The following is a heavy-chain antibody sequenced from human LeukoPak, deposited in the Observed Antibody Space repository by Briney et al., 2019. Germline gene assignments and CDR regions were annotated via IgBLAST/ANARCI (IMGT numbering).Heavy chain of an antibody. CDR3: ARDRHKLVDIVAGTLDY. D-gene: IGHD5-12*01. CDR1: GYTFTNYG. J-gene: IGHJ4*02. V-gene: IGHV1-18*01. Sequence: ASVKVSCKASGYTFTNYGISWVRQAPGQGLECMGWISAYNGNTNYAQRFQGRVTMTTDTSTSTAYMELRSLRSDDTAVYYCARDRHKLVDIVAGTLDYWGQGTLVTVSS. CDR2: ISAYNGNT.